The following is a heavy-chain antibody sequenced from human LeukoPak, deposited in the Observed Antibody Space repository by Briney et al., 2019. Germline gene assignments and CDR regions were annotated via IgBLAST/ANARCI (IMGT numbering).Heavy chain of an antibody. CDR1: GFTFSSYG. V-gene: IGHV3-30*18. CDR2: ISYDGSNK. Sequence: GGSLRLSCAASGFTFSSYGMHWVRQAPGKGXXXVAVISYDGSNKYYXDSVKGRFTISRDNSKNTLYLQMNSLRAEDTAVYYCAKAGSGSPFDYWGQGTLVTVSS. D-gene: IGHD3-10*01. CDR3: AKAGSGSPFDY. J-gene: IGHJ4*02.